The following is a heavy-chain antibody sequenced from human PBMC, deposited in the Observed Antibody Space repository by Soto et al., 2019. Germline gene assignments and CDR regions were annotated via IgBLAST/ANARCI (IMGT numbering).Heavy chain of an antibody. J-gene: IGHJ6*02. V-gene: IGHV2-5*01. Sequence: QITLKESGPTLVKPTQTLTLTCTFSGFSLTSGVVGVGWIRQPPGSALEWLALIYCNDEQYNNLSLRNRLTMTTDTSKNQVVLTMTTMDPVDTATDYCANRLPGPSGYDVWGQGTTVTVSS. D-gene: IGHD6-13*01. CDR3: ANRLPGPSGYDV. CDR1: GFSLTSGVVG. CDR2: IYCNDEQ.